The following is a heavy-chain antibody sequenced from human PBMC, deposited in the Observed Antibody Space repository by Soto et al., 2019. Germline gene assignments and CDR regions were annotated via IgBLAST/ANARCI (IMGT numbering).Heavy chain of an antibody. D-gene: IGHD2-8*01. V-gene: IGHV3-74*01. J-gene: IGHJ4*02. CDR1: GFTFSRYW. Sequence: PGGSLRLSCAASGFTFSRYWMHWVRQAPGKGLVWVSRINGDGTSTAYADAVKGRFTISRDNAKNTLYLQMNSLRAEDTAVYYCASGAPLYNWDQGTLVTVSS. CDR3: ASGAPLYN. CDR2: INGDGTST.